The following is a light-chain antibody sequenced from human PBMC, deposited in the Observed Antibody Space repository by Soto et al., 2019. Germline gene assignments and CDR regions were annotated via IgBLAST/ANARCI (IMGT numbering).Light chain of an antibody. CDR2: DVS. Sequence: QPVLTQPPSASGSPGQSVTISCTGTSSDVGGYNYVSWYQQHPGKAPKLMIYDVSKRPSGVPDRFSGSKSGNTASLTVSGLQAEDEADYYCSSYAGSNYVVFGGGTKLTVL. CDR1: SSDVGGYNY. J-gene: IGLJ2*01. CDR3: SSYAGSNYVV. V-gene: IGLV2-8*01.